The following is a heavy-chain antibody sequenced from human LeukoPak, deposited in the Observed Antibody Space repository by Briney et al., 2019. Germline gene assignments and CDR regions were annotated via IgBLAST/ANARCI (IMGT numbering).Heavy chain of an antibody. Sequence: PGWSLRLSCAASRFTFSSYGMHWVRQAPGKGLEWVAVIWYDGSIKSYADSVKGRFTISRDNSKNTLYLQMSSLRAEDTAVYYCAKALIPRDTAMLKGYWGQGTLVTVSS. J-gene: IGHJ4*02. CDR3: AKALIPRDTAMLKGY. CDR1: RFTFSSYG. CDR2: IWYDGSIK. D-gene: IGHD5-18*01. V-gene: IGHV3-33*06.